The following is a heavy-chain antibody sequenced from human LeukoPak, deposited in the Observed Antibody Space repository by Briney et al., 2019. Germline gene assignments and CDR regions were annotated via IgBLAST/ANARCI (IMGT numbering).Heavy chain of an antibody. V-gene: IGHV3-33*01. D-gene: IGHD6-19*01. CDR1: GFTFSSYG. CDR3: ARRFTMQKHGYSSGWAYMDV. Sequence: PGRSLRLSCAASGFTFSSYGMHWVRQAPGKGLEWVAVIWYDGSNKYYADSVKGRFTISRDNAKNSLYLQMTSLRAEDTAVYYCARRFTMQKHGYSSGWAYMDVWGKGTTVTVSS. J-gene: IGHJ6*03. CDR2: IWYDGSNK.